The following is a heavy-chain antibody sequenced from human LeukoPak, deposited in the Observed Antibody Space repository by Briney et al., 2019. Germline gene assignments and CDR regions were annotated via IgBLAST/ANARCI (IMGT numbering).Heavy chain of an antibody. CDR2: IRYDGSNK. V-gene: IGHV3-30*02. CDR1: GFTFSSHG. J-gene: IGHJ6*03. D-gene: IGHD2-2*02. Sequence: PGGSLRLSCAASGFTFSSHGMHWVRQAPGKGLEWVAFIRYDGSNKYYADSVKGRFTISRDNAKNSLYLQMNSLRAEDTAVYYCAREFACSSTSCYTFRYYYYYMDVWGKGTTVTVSS. CDR3: AREFACSSTSCYTFRYYYYYMDV.